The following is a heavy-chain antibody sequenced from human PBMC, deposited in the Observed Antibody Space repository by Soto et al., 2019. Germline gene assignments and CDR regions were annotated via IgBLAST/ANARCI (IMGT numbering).Heavy chain of an antibody. CDR1: GGSFSEYY. V-gene: IGHV4-34*01. CDR2: VNHSGST. D-gene: IGHD6-19*01. J-gene: IGHJ4*02. CDR3: ARVWYNSGWTPFDY. Sequence: QVQLQQWGAGLLKPSETLSLTCGVYGGSFSEYYWSWIRQPPGKGLEWIAEVNHSGSTTYNPSLKCRVTISADKSKNHFCLKLSSVTAADTAVYYCARVWYNSGWTPFDYWGQGTLVIVSS.